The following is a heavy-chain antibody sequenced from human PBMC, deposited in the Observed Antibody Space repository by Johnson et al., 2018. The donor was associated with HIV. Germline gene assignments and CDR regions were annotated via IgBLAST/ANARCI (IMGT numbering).Heavy chain of an antibody. CDR3: ASLVPYYYGRGAFDI. CDR2: IWYDGSNK. D-gene: IGHD3-10*01. CDR1: GFTFSSYG. V-gene: IGHV3-30*02. Sequence: VQLVESGGGVVQPGGSLRLSCAASGFTFSSYGMHWVRQAPGKGLEWVTFIWYDGSNKNYVDSVKGRFTISRDNSKNTLYLQMKSLRAEDKALDYWASLVPYYYGRGAFDIWGQGTMVTVSS. J-gene: IGHJ3*02.